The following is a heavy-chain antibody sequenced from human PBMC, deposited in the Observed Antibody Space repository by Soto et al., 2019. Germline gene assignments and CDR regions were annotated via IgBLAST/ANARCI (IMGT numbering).Heavy chain of an antibody. V-gene: IGHV3-23*01. CDR1: GFTFSIYA. CDR2: ISGSGGST. CDR3: AKDPTLLYGASDY. J-gene: IGHJ4*02. Sequence: PGGSLRLSCAASGFTFSIYAMSWFRQAPGKGLEWVSAISGSGGSTYYADSVKGRFTISRDNSKNTLYLQMNSPRAEDTAVYYCAKDPTLLYGASDYWGQGTLVTVSS. D-gene: IGHD4-17*01.